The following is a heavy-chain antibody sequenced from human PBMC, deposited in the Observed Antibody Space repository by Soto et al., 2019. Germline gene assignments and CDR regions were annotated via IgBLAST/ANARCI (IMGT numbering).Heavy chain of an antibody. CDR3: ARCYCTVGSCYTCWHFDL. V-gene: IGHV1-18*01. Sequence: QAQLVQSGAEVKKPGASVKVSCQAGGYTFADYGISWVRQAPGQGLEWVGGIGPYNGNTNYAQNLQDRVTMTTDTTTNTAYMELRSLRSDDTALYDCARCYCTVGSCYTCWHFDLGGSGTRLPVSS. D-gene: IGHD2-15*01. CDR1: GYTFADYG. J-gene: IGHJ2*01. CDR2: IGPYNGNT.